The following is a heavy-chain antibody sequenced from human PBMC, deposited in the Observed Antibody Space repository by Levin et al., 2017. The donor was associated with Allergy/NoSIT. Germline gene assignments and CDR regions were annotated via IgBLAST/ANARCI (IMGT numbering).Heavy chain of an antibody. V-gene: IGHV3-7*01. Sequence: GGSLRLSCAASGFTFSSYWMSWVRQAPGKGLEWVANIKQDGTEKFYVDSVKGRFTTSKDNAKNSVDLFMTSLRVEDSAVYYCARNWRSAFDIWGQGTMVTVSS. CDR1: GFTFSSYW. J-gene: IGHJ3*02. CDR3: ARNWRSAFDI. CDR2: IKQDGTEK. D-gene: IGHD2-8*02.